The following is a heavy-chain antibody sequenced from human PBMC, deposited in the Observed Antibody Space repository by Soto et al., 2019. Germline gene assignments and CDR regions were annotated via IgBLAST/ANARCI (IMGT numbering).Heavy chain of an antibody. V-gene: IGHV4-31*03. J-gene: IGHJ3*02. CDR2: IYYSGST. CDR3: ARGSYYDFWSGYYTGMVGAFDI. CDR1: GGSISSGGYY. Sequence: QVQLQESGPGLVKPSQTLSLTCTVSGGSISSGGYYWSWIRQHPGKGLEWIGYIYYSGSTYYNPSLNSRVTISVDTSKNQFSLKLSSVTAADTAVYYCARGSYYDFWSGYYTGMVGAFDIWGQGTMVTVSS. D-gene: IGHD3-3*01.